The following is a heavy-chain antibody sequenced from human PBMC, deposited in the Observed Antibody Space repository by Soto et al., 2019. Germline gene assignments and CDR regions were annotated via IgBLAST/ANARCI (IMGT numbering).Heavy chain of an antibody. V-gene: IGHV1-69*01. CDR3: ASSYGTSWYGDY. D-gene: IGHD6-13*01. J-gene: IGHJ4*02. CDR1: GNTFNNYA. Sequence: QVQLVQSGAEVKKPGSSVKVSCKASGNTFNNYAVTWVRQAPGQGLEWMGGIIPGRGTASYAQKFQGRVTITADESTSTVFMQLSSLRSEDTAVYYCASSYGTSWYGDYWGQGTLVTVSS. CDR2: IIPGRGTA.